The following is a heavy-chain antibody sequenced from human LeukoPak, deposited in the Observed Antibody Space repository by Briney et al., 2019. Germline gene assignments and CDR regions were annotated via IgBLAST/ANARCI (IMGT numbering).Heavy chain of an antibody. J-gene: IGHJ5*02. CDR1: GYTFTSYD. Sequence: ASVKVSCKASGYTFTSYDINWVRQATGQGLEWMGWMNPNSGNTGYAQKFQGRVTMTRNTSISTAYMELSSLRSEDTAVYYCAIGMDYDFWSGYYFWFDPWGQGTLVTVSS. CDR2: MNPNSGNT. CDR3: AIGMDYDFWSGYYFWFDP. V-gene: IGHV1-8*01. D-gene: IGHD3-3*01.